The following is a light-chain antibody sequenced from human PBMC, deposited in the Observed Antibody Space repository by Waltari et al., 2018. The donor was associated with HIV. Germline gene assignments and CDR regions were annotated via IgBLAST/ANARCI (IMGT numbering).Light chain of an antibody. V-gene: IGKV3-15*01. CDR3: QQYNDWPPPET. J-gene: IGKJ2*01. CDR1: QGVSDK. CDR2: DAS. Sequence: EIVMTQSPATLSVSPGEEATLSCTVSQGVSDKLAWYQQKPGQAPRLHIYDASTRATGIPARFSGSGSGTEFTLTISSLQSEDFAVYYCQQYNDWPPPETFGQGTKLDIK.